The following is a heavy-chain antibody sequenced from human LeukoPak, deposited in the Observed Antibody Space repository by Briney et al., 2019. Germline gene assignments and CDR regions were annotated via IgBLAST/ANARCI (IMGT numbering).Heavy chain of an antibody. CDR2: INHSGST. Sequence: SETLSLTCAVYGGSFSGYYWSWIRQPPGKGLEWIGEINHSGSTNYNPSLKSRVTISVDTSKNQFSLKLSSVTAADTAVYYCARARQLVPYYFDYWGQGTLVTVSS. CDR1: GGSFSGYY. D-gene: IGHD6-13*01. V-gene: IGHV4-34*01. CDR3: ARARQLVPYYFDY. J-gene: IGHJ4*02.